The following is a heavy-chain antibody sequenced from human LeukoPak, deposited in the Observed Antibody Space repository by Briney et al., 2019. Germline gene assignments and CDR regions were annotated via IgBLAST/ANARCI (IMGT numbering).Heavy chain of an antibody. CDR2: ISAYNGNT. Sequence: ASVRVSCKASGYTFTSYGFTWVRQAPGQGLEWMGWISAYNGNTDYARKLQGRVTMTTDTSTSTAYMELRSLRSDDTAVYFCARAYYHDTSSYQGFDFWGQGTLVTVSS. CDR1: GYTFTSYG. J-gene: IGHJ4*02. V-gene: IGHV1-18*01. D-gene: IGHD3-22*01. CDR3: ARAYYHDTSSYQGFDF.